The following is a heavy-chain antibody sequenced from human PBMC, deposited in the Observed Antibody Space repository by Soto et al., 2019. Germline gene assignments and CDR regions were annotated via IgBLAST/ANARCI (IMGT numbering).Heavy chain of an antibody. Sequence: PGGSLRLSCAASGFSFSSHGFNWVRQAPGQGLEWVAYISSRSSRILYADSVRGRFVISRDNALNSLYLQMNSPRDEDTAIYYCARERGEYDSGWYIDRWGQGTPVTVSS. D-gene: IGHD6-19*01. CDR1: GFSFSSHG. V-gene: IGHV3-21*06. CDR2: ISSRSSRI. CDR3: ARERGEYDSGWYIDR. J-gene: IGHJ5*02.